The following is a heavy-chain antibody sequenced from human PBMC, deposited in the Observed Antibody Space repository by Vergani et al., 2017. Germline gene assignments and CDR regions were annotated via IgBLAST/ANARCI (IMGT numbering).Heavy chain of an antibody. J-gene: IGHJ4*02. CDR2: IKRDGTET. D-gene: IGHD6-19*01. CDR1: GFTFGDYY. CDR3: ARELVAGTKEIDY. Sequence: EVHLEESGGGLVQPGGSLRLSCAASGFTFGDYYMAWIRLAPGKGLDWVASIKRDGTETFYVDSVKGRFTISRDNVRNLVFLEMHDLRVADTAVYYCARELVAGTKEIDYWGQGTLVTVSS. V-gene: IGHV3-7*01.